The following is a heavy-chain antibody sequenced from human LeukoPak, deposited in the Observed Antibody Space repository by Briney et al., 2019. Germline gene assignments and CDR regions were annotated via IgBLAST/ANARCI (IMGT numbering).Heavy chain of an antibody. J-gene: IGHJ5*02. V-gene: IGHV4-34*01. CDR3: WGYTTRGDWFDP. D-gene: IGHD6-13*01. CDR1: GGSSSDYY. Sequence: ASETLSLTCAVYGGSSSDYYWSWIRQPPGRGLEWIGEINHSGSTNYKSSLKSRVTISLDTSKNQFSLRLSSVTAADTAVYYCWGYTTRGDWFDPWGQGTLVTVSS. CDR2: INHSGST.